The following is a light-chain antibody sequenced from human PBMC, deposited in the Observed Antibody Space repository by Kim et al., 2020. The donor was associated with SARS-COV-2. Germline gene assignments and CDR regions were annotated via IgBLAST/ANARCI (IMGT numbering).Light chain of an antibody. CDR2: SAS. J-gene: IGKJ4*01. CDR3: QQYGSPPT. V-gene: IGKV3-20*01. CDR1: QSVSSGY. Sequence: LSPGERATLTCRASQSVSSGYLAWYQQKPGQAPRLLIYSASSRATGIPDRFSGSGSGTDYTLTITRLEPEDFAVYYCQQYGSPPTFGEGTKVDIK.